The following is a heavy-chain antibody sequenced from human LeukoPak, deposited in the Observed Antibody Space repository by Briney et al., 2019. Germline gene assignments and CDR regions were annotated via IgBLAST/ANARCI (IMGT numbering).Heavy chain of an antibody. Sequence: GGSLRLSCAASGFTFSSYAMHWVRQAPGKGLEYVSAISSNGGSTYYANPVKGRFTISRDNSKNALYLQMGSLRAEDMAVYYCARGRDGYNGDWFDPWGQGTLVTVSS. D-gene: IGHD5-24*01. CDR3: ARGRDGYNGDWFDP. V-gene: IGHV3-64*01. CDR2: ISSNGGST. CDR1: GFTFSSYA. J-gene: IGHJ5*02.